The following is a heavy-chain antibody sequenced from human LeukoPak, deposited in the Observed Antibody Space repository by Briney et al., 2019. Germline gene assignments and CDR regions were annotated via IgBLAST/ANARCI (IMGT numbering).Heavy chain of an antibody. CDR1: GFTVSSNY. CDR2: IYRGGST. Sequence: AGSLRIFCAASGFTVSSNYMSWVRQAPGKGLDRVSVIYRGGSTYYADSVKGRFTISRDNSKNTLYLQMNSLRAEDTAVYYCARVGYLQAFDIWGQETLGTVSS. CDR3: ARVGYLQAFDI. V-gene: IGHV3-66*01. J-gene: IGHJ3*02. D-gene: IGHD6-13*01.